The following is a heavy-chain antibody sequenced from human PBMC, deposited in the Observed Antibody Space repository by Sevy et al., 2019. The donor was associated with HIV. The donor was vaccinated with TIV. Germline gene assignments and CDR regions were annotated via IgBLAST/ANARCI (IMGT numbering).Heavy chain of an antibody. CDR1: GFSVSNSY. V-gene: IGHV3-53*01. CDR2: IYSGDST. CDR3: AGLSVYYYDSRGYYTTGHTFDI. Sequence: GGSLRLSCAASGFSVSNSYMSWVRQAPGKGLQWVSVIYSGDSTYYTDSVKGRFTISRDNSKNTLYLQMNSLRAEDTAVYYCAGLSVYYYDSRGYYTTGHTFDIWGQGTMVTVSS. D-gene: IGHD3-22*01. J-gene: IGHJ3*02.